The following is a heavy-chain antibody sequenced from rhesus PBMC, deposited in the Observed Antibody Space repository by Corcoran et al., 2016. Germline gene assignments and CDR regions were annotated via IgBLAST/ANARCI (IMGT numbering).Heavy chain of an antibody. CDR1: GGSISSKY. D-gene: IGHD6-31*01. CDR2: VYGGGGST. V-gene: IGHV4-160*01. J-gene: IGHJ6*01. Sequence: QVQLQESGPGLVKPSETLSLPCAVSGGSISSKYWSWHRQPPGTGLAWIGRVYGGGGSTDYNPSLKSRVTISTDTSKNQFSLKLSSVTAADTAVYYCARAYSSGWYFGGLDSWGQGVVVTVSS. CDR3: ARAYSSGWYFGGLDS.